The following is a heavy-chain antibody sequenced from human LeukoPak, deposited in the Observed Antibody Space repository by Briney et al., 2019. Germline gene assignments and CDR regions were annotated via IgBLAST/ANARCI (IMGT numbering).Heavy chain of an antibody. CDR1: GFTFSNAW. J-gene: IGHJ5*02. CDR3: TTTGDSSGYYYA. CDR2: IKSKTDGGTT. D-gene: IGHD3-22*01. V-gene: IGHV3-15*01. Sequence: GGSLRLSCAASGFTFSNAWMSWVRLAPGKGLEWVGRIKSKTDGGTTDYAAPVKGRFTISRDDSKNTLYLQMNSLKTEDTAVYYCTTTGDSSGYYYAWGQGTLVTVSS.